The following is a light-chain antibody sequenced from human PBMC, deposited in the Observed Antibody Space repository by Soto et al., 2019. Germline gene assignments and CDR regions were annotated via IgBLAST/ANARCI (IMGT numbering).Light chain of an antibody. V-gene: IGLV1-40*01. CDR1: SSRIGAGYD. CDR3: QSYDSRLSGYV. CDR2: GNS. Sequence: QSVLTQPPSVSAAPGQRVTISCSGSSSRIGAGYDVHWYQQLPGTAPKLLIYGNSNRPSGVPDRFSGSRSGTSASLAITGLQAEDEADYYCQSYDSRLSGYVFGTGTKVTVL. J-gene: IGLJ1*01.